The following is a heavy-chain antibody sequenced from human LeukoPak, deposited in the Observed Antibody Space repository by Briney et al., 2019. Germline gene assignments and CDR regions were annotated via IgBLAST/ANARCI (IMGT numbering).Heavy chain of an antibody. D-gene: IGHD3-22*01. CDR1: GFTFSSYA. CDR2: ISGSGGST. CDR3: AKAPSSGYYLASSHFDY. V-gene: IGHV3-23*01. Sequence: GGSLRLSCAASGFTFSSYAMSWVRQAPGKGLEWVSAISGSGGSTYYADSVKGRFTISRDNSKNTLYLQMDSLRAEDTAVYYCAKAPSSGYYLASSHFDYWGQGTLVTVSS. J-gene: IGHJ4*02.